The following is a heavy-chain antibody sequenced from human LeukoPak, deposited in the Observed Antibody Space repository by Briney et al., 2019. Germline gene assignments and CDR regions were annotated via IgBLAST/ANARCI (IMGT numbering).Heavy chain of an antibody. V-gene: IGHV3-74*01. D-gene: IGHD2-15*01. CDR2: INTDGSST. CDR1: RFTFNGYC. J-gene: IGHJ4*02. CDR3: ARGPHWWDY. Sequence: QSGGSLSLSCAASRFTFNGYCMHWVRQAPGKGLVWVSRINTDGSSTSYADSVKGRLNISRDNTKNTLYLQVNSLRAEDTAVYYCARGPHWWDYWGEGTLVTVSS.